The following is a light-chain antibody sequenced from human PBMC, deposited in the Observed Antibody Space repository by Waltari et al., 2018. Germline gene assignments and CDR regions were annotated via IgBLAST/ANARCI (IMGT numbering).Light chain of an antibody. CDR2: DVN. CDR1: SSDLRNVNC. J-gene: IGLJ3*02. CDR3: SLYTTNTRV. Sequence: QSSLTQPASVSGSPGQSITISCSRTSSDLRNVNCFSWYQQYPGKAPKHFIYDVNNRPSGVSDRSSGSRAGNTSSLTISGLQAEDEADYYCSLYTTNTRVFGGGTKLTVL. V-gene: IGLV2-14*03.